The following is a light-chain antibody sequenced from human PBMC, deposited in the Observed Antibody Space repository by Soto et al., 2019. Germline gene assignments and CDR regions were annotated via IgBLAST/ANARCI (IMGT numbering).Light chain of an antibody. CDR2: EVS. J-gene: IGLJ2*01. Sequence: QSALTQPASVSGSPGQSITISCAGTSSDIGAYNYVSWYQQHPGRAPKLMLYEVSHRPSGVSNRFSGSKSANTASLTISGLQPADEADYYCASYTATSTDVLFGGGTKLTVL. CDR1: SSDIGAYNY. CDR3: ASYTATSTDVL. V-gene: IGLV2-14*01.